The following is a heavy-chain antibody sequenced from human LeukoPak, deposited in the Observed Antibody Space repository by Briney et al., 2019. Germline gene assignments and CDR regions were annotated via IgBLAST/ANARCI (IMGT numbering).Heavy chain of an antibody. D-gene: IGHD4-17*01. V-gene: IGHV3-23*01. CDR2: FSGSGTST. Sequence: PGGSLRLSCAASGFTFSSYAMSWVRQTPGEGLQWVSAFSGSGTSTYYADSVKGRFTISRDDPKNTLYLYMNSLRADDTAIYYCAKASTMTTSFVFDSWGQGTLVTVSS. CDR1: GFTFSSYA. CDR3: AKASTMTTSFVFDS. J-gene: IGHJ4*02.